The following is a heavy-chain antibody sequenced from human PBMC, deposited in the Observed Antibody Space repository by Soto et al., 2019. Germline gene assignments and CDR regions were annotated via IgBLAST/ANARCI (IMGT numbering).Heavy chain of an antibody. CDR1: GYTFTSYG. V-gene: IGHV1-18*01. CDR2: ISAYNGNT. Sequence: QVQLVQSGAEVKKPGASVKVSCKASGYTFTSYGISWVRQAPGQGLEWMGWISAYNGNTNYAQKLQGRVTMTTDTSTRTAYMELRGLRSEDPAVYNFAGVTETTPWFDPWGQGTLVTAPS. CDR3: AGVTETTPWFDP. J-gene: IGHJ5*02. D-gene: IGHD4-17*01.